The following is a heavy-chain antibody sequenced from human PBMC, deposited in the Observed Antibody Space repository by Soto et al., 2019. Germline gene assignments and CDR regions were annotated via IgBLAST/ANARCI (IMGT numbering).Heavy chain of an antibody. V-gene: IGHV3-23*01. CDR1: GFTFSSYA. CDR3: ARYIPGVRYYGMDV. Sequence: LRLSCAASGFTFSSYAMTWVRQAPGKGLAWVSTTSESGRPTYYADSVKGRFTISRDNSGNTLFLEMYSLRAEDTAVYYCARYIPGVRYYGMDVWGQGTTVTV. D-gene: IGHD2-2*01. J-gene: IGHJ6*02. CDR2: TSESGRPT.